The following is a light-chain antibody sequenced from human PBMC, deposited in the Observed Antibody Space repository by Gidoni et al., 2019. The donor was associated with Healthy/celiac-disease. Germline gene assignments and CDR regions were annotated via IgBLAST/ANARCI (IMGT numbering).Light chain of an antibody. Sequence: SSELTQDPAVSVALGQTVRITCQGDSLRSYYASWYQQKPGQAPVLVIYGKNNRPSGIPDRFSGSSSGNSASLTITGAQAEDEADYYCNFRDSSGNHPNWVFGGGTKLTVL. CDR2: GKN. J-gene: IGLJ3*02. CDR3: NFRDSSGNHPNWV. V-gene: IGLV3-19*01. CDR1: SLRSYY.